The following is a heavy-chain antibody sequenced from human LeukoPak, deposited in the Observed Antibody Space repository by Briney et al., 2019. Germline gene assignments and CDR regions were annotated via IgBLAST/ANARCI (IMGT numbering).Heavy chain of an antibody. J-gene: IGHJ6*03. CDR1: GGSISSYY. Sequence: SETLSLTCTVSGGSISSYYWSWIRQPPGKGLEWIGYIYHSGSTDYNPSIKSRVTISVDTSKNQFSLKLSSVTAADTAVYYCARVPIMGYYYYMDVWGKGTTVTVSS. CDR2: IYHSGST. D-gene: IGHD3-16*01. CDR3: ARVPIMGYYYYMDV. V-gene: IGHV4-59*12.